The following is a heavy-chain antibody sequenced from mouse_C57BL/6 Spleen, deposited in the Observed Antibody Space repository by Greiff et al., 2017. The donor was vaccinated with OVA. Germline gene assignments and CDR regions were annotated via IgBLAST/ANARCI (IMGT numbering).Heavy chain of an antibody. Sequence: EESGPGLVKPSQSLSLTCSVTGYSITSGYYWNWIRQFPGNKLEWMGYISYDGSNNYNPSLKNRISITRDTSKNQFFLKLNSVTTEDTATYYCARVGDYDVEVDYWGQGTTLTVSS. CDR3: ARVGDYDVEVDY. CDR1: GYSITSGYY. CDR2: ISYDGSN. J-gene: IGHJ2*01. D-gene: IGHD2-4*01. V-gene: IGHV3-6*01.